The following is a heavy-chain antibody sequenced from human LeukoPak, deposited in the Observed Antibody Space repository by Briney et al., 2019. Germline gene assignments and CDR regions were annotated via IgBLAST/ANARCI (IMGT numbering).Heavy chain of an antibody. V-gene: IGHV3-23*01. D-gene: IGHD5-18*01. CDR1: GFTFGSHA. CDR2: MFGSGGSP. J-gene: IGHJ4*02. Sequence: GGSLRLSCEASGFTFGSHAMYWVRKAPGKGREWVAGMFGSGGSPHYADPVKGRFTISRDNSRNTVYLQINSLRAEDTAVYYCGKTTVGYSSGQKPAWPVDYWGQGTLVTVSS. CDR3: GKTTVGYSSGQKPAWPVDY.